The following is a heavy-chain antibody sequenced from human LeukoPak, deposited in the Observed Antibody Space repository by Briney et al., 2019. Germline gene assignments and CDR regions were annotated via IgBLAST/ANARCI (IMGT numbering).Heavy chain of an antibody. CDR2: ISSSSSNI. D-gene: IGHD3-10*01. Sequence: GGSLRLSCATSGFTFSSYSMNWVRQAPGKGLEWVSFISSSSSNIYYADSVKGRFTISRDNAKNSLYLQMNGLRAEDTAVYYCARRSGSYYAFDYWGQGTLVTVSS. V-gene: IGHV3-21*01. CDR3: ARRSGSYYAFDY. J-gene: IGHJ4*02. CDR1: GFTFSSYS.